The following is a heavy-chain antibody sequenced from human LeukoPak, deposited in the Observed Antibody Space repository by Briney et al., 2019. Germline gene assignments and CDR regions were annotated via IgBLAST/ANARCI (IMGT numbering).Heavy chain of an antibody. CDR2: TYYSGST. J-gene: IGHJ4*02. D-gene: IGHD1-26*01. CDR1: GGSISPYY. Sequence: SETLSLTCTASGGSISPYYWSWIRQPPGEGLEWIGYTYYSGSTNYNPSLKSRVTISVDTSKNQFSLKLSSVTAADTAMYYCARHGGGGESYPRVFDYWGRGNLVTVSS. V-gene: IGHV4-59*08. CDR3: ARHGGGGESYPRVFDY.